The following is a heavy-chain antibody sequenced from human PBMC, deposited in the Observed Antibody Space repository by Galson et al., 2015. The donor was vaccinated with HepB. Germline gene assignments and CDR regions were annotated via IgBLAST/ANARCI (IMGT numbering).Heavy chain of an antibody. Sequence: SLRLSCAASGFTFSSFGMHWVRQAPGKGLEWVAVISSDGSNTYYTDSVKDRFTISRDNSKNTLYLQMSSLRPEDTAVYYCAKDRRGEWEPSFYYYGMDVWGQGTTVAVSS. J-gene: IGHJ6*02. D-gene: IGHD1-26*01. CDR2: ISSDGSNT. V-gene: IGHV3-30*18. CDR1: GFTFSSFG. CDR3: AKDRRGEWEPSFYYYGMDV.